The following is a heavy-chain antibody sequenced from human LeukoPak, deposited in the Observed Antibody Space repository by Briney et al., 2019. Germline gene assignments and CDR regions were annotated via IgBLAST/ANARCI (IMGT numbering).Heavy chain of an antibody. V-gene: IGHV1-69*01. Sequence: SVKVSCKASGGTFSSYAISWVRQAPGQGLEWMGGIIPIFGTANYAQKFQGRVTITADESTGTAYMELSSLRSEDTAVYYCATHPWEHKNWYFDLWGRGTLVTVSS. CDR3: ATHPWEHKNWYFDL. CDR2: IIPIFGTA. CDR1: GGTFSSYA. D-gene: IGHD1-26*01. J-gene: IGHJ2*01.